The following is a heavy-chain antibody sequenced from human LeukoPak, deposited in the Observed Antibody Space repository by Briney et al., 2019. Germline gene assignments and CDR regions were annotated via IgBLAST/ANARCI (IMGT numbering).Heavy chain of an antibody. CDR2: ISYDGSNQ. CDR3: AKGSHYYDSGGYYIEY. D-gene: IGHD3-22*01. V-gene: IGHV3-30*18. Sequence: PGRSLRLSCAASGFTFSSYGMHWVRQAPGKGLEWVAVISYDGSNQYYAVSVKGRFTISRDNSENTLYLQMNSLRPDDTAVYFCAKGSHYYDSGGYYIEYWGQGTLVAVSS. CDR1: GFTFSSYG. J-gene: IGHJ4*02.